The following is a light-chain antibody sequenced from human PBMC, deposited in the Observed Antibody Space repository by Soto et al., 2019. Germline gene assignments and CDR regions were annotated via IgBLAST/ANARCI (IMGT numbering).Light chain of an antibody. Sequence: EIVLTQSPGTLSLSPGERATLSCRASQSVSSAYLAWYQHKPGQPPTLLIYAASSRVTGIPDRFSGSGSGKDLTLTISRLEHEDFAVYYCQQYGSSSTWTFGQATKVEIK. CDR2: AAS. CDR3: QQYGSSSTWT. CDR1: QSVSSAY. J-gene: IGKJ1*01. V-gene: IGKV3-20*01.